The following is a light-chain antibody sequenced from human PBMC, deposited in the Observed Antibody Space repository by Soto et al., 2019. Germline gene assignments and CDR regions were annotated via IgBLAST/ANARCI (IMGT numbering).Light chain of an antibody. J-gene: IGKJ4*01. CDR2: GAS. CDR1: QSVRNN. Sequence: EIVMTQSPATLSVSPGERAKFSCRASQSVRNNLAWFQQKPGQAPRLLIYGASTRATSIPARFSGSGSGTEFTLTISRLQYEDFAVYYCQQYNNWPLTFGGGSKVEIK. V-gene: IGKV3-15*01. CDR3: QQYNNWPLT.